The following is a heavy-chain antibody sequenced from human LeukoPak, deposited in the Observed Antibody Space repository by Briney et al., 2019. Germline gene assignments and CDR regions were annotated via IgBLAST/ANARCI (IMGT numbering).Heavy chain of an antibody. CDR3: ARGIVGALDAFDI. V-gene: IGHV3-23*01. D-gene: IGHD1-26*01. J-gene: IGHJ3*02. CDR2: ISGSGGST. Sequence: PGGSLRLSCAASGFTFSSYAMSWVRQAPGKGLEWVSAISGSGGSTYYADSVRGRFTISRDNSKSTLYLQMNSLRAEDTAVYYCARGIVGALDAFDIWGQGTMVTVSS. CDR1: GFTFSSYA.